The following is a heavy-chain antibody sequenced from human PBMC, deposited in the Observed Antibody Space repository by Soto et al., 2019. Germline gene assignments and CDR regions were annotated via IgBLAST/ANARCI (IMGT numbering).Heavy chain of an antibody. CDR2: VSFDAKNK. V-gene: IGHV3-30*18. Sequence: QVQLVESGGGVVQPGRSLRLSCAASGFSFSTYGMHWVRQAPGKELEWVAVVSFDAKNKYYIDSVEGRFTISRDNSKNMLYLQMNSLRREDTAVYYCAKESVESTYSYYGMDVWGPGTTVTVSS. CDR3: AKESVESTYSYYGMDV. CDR1: GFSFSTYG. D-gene: IGHD4-4*01. J-gene: IGHJ6*02.